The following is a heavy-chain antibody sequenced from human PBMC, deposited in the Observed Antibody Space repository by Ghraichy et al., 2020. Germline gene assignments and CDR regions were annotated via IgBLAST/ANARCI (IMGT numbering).Heavy chain of an antibody. CDR1: GGSISSSSYY. J-gene: IGHJ4*02. CDR3: ARDIGSGWYPFFDY. Sequence: SETLSLTCTVSGGSISSSSYYWGWIHQPPGKGLEWIGSIYYSGSTYYNPSLKSRVTISVDTSKNQFSLKLSSVTAADTAVYYCARDIGSGWYPFFDYWGQGTLVTVSS. D-gene: IGHD6-19*01. CDR2: IYYSGST. V-gene: IGHV4-39*07.